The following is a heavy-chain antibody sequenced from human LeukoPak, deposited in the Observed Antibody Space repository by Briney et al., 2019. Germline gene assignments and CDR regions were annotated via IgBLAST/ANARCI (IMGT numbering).Heavy chain of an antibody. CDR2: IYWDDDK. CDR3: AHRQWVYSRGWFDP. Sequence: SGPTLVNPTQTLTLTCTFSGFSLSTSGVGVGWIRQPPVKALDGLALIYWDDDKRYSPSLKSRLTITKYTSNSQVVHTMTNMDPVDTATYYCAHRQWVYSRGWFDPWGQGTLVTVSS. D-gene: IGHD6-13*01. J-gene: IGHJ5*02. CDR1: GFSLSTSGVG. V-gene: IGHV2-5*02.